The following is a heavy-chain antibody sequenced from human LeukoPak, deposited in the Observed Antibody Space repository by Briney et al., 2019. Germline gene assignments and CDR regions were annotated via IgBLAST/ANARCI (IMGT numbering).Heavy chain of an antibody. J-gene: IGHJ4*02. CDR2: ITSSSSYI. Sequence: GGSLRLSCAASGFTFSSYNMNWVRQAPGKGLEWVSSITSSSSYIYYADSVKGRFTISRDNAKNSLYLQMDSLRVEDTAVYYCATAKTRIRVDYWGQGTLVTVSS. V-gene: IGHV3-21*06. CDR3: ATAKTRIRVDY. CDR1: GFTFSSYN.